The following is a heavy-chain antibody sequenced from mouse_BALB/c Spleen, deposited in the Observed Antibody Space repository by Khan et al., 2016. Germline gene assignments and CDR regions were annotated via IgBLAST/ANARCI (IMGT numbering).Heavy chain of an antibody. CDR1: GSTFSDSY. CDR3: ARALYGSSCGFAY. V-gene: IGHV5-4*02. CDR2: ISDGGSYI. D-gene: IGHD1-1*01. Sequence: EVQLQESGGGLVKPGGSLKLSCAASGSTFSDSYMYWVRQTPEKRLEWVATISDGGSYIYYPDSVKGRFTISRDNAKINLYLQISSLKSEDTAMYYCARALYGSSCGFAYWGQGTLVTVSA. J-gene: IGHJ3*01.